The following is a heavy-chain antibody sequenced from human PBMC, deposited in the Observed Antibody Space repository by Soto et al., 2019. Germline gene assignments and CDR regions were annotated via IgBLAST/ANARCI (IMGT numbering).Heavy chain of an antibody. J-gene: IGHJ6*02. CDR1: GFSFNIYA. CDR3: AKDVRASFYYGMDV. CDR2: VSSDGNTK. V-gene: IGHV3-30*04. Sequence: QLVESGGGVVQPGRSLRLVCAASGFSFNIYAMHWVRQAPGKGLDWVAVVSSDGNTKHYADSVKGRFTISRDNSKNTVYLQMNSLRPEDTGVYYCAKDVRASFYYGMDVWGQGTTVSVSS.